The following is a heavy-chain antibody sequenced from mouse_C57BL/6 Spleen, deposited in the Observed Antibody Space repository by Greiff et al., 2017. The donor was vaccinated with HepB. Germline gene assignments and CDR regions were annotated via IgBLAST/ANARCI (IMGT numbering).Heavy chain of an antibody. CDR3: ARADGSSLGY. V-gene: IGHV1-50*01. J-gene: IGHJ2*01. CDR2: IDPSDSYT. D-gene: IGHD1-1*01. Sequence: QVQLKQPGAELVKPGASVKLSCKASGYTFTSYWMQWVKQRPGQGLEWIGEIDPSDSYTNYNQKFKGKATLTVDTSSSTAYMQLSSLTSEDSAVYYCARADGSSLGYWGQGTTLTVSS. CDR1: GYTFTSYW.